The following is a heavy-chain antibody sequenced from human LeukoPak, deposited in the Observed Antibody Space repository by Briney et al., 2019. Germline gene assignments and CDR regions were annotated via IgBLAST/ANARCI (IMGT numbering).Heavy chain of an antibody. CDR3: AGSGSGSYYTDFDY. V-gene: IGHV4-61*02. CDR2: IYTSGST. Sequence: SETLSLTCTVSGGSISSGSYYWSWIRQPAGKGLEWIGRIYTSGSTNYNPSLKSRVTISVDTSNNQFSLKLSSVTAADTAVYYCAGSGSGSYYTDFDYWGQGTLVTVSS. J-gene: IGHJ4*02. D-gene: IGHD3-10*01. CDR1: GGSISSGSYY.